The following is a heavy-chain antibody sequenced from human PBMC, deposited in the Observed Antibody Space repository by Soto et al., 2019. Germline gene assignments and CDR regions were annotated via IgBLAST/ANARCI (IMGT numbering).Heavy chain of an antibody. D-gene: IGHD2-15*01. V-gene: IGHV1-24*01. Sequence: VKVSCKVSGYTLTELSMHWVRQAPGKGLEWMGGFDPEDGETIYAQKFQGRVTMTEDTSTDTAYMELSSLRSEDTAVYYCASGRGYYYGMDVWGQGTTVTVSS. CDR2: FDPEDGET. CDR3: ASGRGYYYGMDV. J-gene: IGHJ6*02. CDR1: GYTLTELS.